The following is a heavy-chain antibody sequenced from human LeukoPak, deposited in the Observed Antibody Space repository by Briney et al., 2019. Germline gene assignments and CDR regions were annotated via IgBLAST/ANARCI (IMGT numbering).Heavy chain of an antibody. CDR2: INPNSGGT. CDR1: GYTLTELS. Sequence: GASVKVSCKVSGYTLTELSMHWVRQAPGQGLEWMGWINPNSGGTNYAQKFQGRVTMTRDTSISTAYMELSRLRSDDTAVYYCARDSKRTAVAGPGAAFDIWGQGTMVTVSS. V-gene: IGHV1-2*02. CDR3: ARDSKRTAVAGPGAAFDI. J-gene: IGHJ3*02. D-gene: IGHD6-19*01.